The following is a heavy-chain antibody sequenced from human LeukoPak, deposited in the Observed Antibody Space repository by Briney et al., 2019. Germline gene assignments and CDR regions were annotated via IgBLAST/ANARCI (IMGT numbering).Heavy chain of an antibody. Sequence: IPSETLSLTCTVSGYSISSGYYWGWIRQPPGKGLEWTGSIDHSGSTYYNPSLKSRITISVDTSKNQFSLKLSSVTAADTAVYYCARDSALAQAVTFDYWGQGTLVTVSS. D-gene: IGHD6-19*01. CDR1: GYSISSGYY. J-gene: IGHJ4*02. CDR2: IDHSGST. CDR3: ARDSALAQAVTFDY. V-gene: IGHV4-38-2*02.